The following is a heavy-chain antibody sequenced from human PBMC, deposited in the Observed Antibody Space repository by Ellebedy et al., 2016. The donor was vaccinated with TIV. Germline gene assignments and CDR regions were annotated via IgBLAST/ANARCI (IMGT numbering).Heavy chain of an antibody. Sequence: PGGSLRLSCAASGFTFSDYYMSWIRQAPGKGLEWVSYISSSGSTIYYADSVKGRFTISRDNAKNSLYLQMNSLRAEDTAVYYCARYCSGGSCYARLYYYNAMDVWGQGTTVTVSS. CDR1: GFTFSDYY. J-gene: IGHJ6*02. CDR2: ISSSGSTI. V-gene: IGHV3-11*01. CDR3: ARYCSGGSCYARLYYYNAMDV. D-gene: IGHD2-15*01.